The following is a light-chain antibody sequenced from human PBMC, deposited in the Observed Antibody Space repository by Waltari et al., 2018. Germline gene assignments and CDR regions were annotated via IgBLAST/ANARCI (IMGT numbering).Light chain of an antibody. V-gene: IGKV3-15*01. CDR2: GAS. Sequence: EIVMTQSPATLSVYPGERATLSCRASQSVSSTLAWYQQKPGQAPRLLIYGASTRATGIPARFSGSGSGTEFTLTISSLQSEDFAVYYCQQYNNWLTFGGGTKVEIK. CDR1: QSVSST. J-gene: IGKJ4*01. CDR3: QQYNNWLT.